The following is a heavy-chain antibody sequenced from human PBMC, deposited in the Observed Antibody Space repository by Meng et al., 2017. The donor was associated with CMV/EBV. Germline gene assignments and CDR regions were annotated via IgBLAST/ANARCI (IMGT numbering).Heavy chain of an antibody. V-gene: IGHV4-34*01. D-gene: IGHD2-2*02. CDR1: GGSFSGYY. CDR2: INHSGST. Sequence: SETLSLTCAVYGGSFSGYYWSWIRQPPGKGLAWIGEINHSGSTNYNPSLKSRVTISVDTSKNQFSLKLSSVTAADTAVYYCARLQLGYCSSTSCYTRKLKYYYYGMDVWGQGTTVTVSS. CDR3: ARLQLGYCSSTSCYTRKLKYYYYGMDV. J-gene: IGHJ6*02.